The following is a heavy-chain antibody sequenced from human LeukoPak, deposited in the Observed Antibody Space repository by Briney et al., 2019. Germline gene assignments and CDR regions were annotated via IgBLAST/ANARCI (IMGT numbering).Heavy chain of an antibody. D-gene: IGHD3-16*01. CDR3: ARDQGGGLFDY. J-gene: IGHJ4*02. CDR1: GFTFSSYA. CDR2: IYSGGST. Sequence: GGSLRLSCTAFGFTFSSYAMNWVRQAPGKGLEWVSVIYSGGSTYYADSVKGRFTISRDNSKNTLYLQMNSLRAEDTAVYYCARDQGGGLFDYWGQGTLVTVSS. V-gene: IGHV3-53*01.